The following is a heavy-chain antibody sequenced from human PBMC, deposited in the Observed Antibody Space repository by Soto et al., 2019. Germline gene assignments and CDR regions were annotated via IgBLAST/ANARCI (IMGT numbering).Heavy chain of an antibody. J-gene: IGHJ4*02. CDR3: ARDTVYDILTGYQLPYYFDY. CDR1: GGTFSSYA. CDR2: IIPIFGTA. D-gene: IGHD3-9*01. Sequence: AVKVSCKASGGTFSSYAISWVRQAPGQGLEWMGGIIPIFGTANYAQKFQGRVTITADESTSTAYMELSSLRPEDTAVYYCARDTVYDILTGYQLPYYFDYWGQGTLFIVSS. V-gene: IGHV1-69*13.